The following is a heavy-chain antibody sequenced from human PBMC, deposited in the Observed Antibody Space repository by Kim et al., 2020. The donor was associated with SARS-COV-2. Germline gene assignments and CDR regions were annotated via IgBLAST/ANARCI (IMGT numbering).Heavy chain of an antibody. J-gene: IGHJ2*01. Sequence: KWWHHYAPSLKSRITVNADTSKNQFSLQLTSLTPEDTAVYYCARGNWYFDLWGRGTLVTVSS. CDR2: KWWH. V-gene: IGHV6-1*01. CDR3: ARGNWYFDL.